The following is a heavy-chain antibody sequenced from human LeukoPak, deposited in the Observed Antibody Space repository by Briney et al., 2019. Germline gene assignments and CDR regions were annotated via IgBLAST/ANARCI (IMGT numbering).Heavy chain of an antibody. D-gene: IGHD2-21*01. V-gene: IGHV4-39*01. CDR3: ARGEASYYFDS. CDR1: GGSISSSSSY. J-gene: IGHJ4*02. Sequence: SETLSLTCTVSGGSISSSSSYWGWFGHSPGRGQGGIGSVYYSGTTYYNPSLKSRVTISVDTSKNQFSLKLSSVTAADTAVYYCARGEASYYFDSWGQGTLVTVSS. CDR2: VYYSGTT.